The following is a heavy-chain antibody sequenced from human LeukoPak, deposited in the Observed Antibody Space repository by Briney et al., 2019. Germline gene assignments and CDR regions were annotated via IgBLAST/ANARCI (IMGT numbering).Heavy chain of an antibody. V-gene: IGHV3-21*01. D-gene: IGHD5-24*01. CDR3: ARDPRGQLLTYYYYMDV. CDR2: ISSSSSYI. CDR1: GFTFSSYS. J-gene: IGHJ6*03. Sequence: GGSLRLSCAASGFTFSSYSMNWVRQAPGKGLEWVSSISSSSSYIYYADSVKGRFTISRDNAKNSLYLQMNSLRAEDTAVYYCARDPRGQLLTYYYYMDVWGKGTTVTVSS.